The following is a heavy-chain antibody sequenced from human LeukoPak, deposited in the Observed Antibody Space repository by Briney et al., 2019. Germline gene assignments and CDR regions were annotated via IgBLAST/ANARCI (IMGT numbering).Heavy chain of an antibody. CDR1: GFTFSSYS. Sequence: GGSLRLSCAASGFTFSSYSMNWVRQAPGKGLEWVSSISSSSSYIYYADSVKGRFTISGDNAKNSLYLQMNSLRAEDTAVYYCARAEGIAAAGIDYWGQGTLVTVSS. V-gene: IGHV3-21*01. CDR3: ARAEGIAAAGIDY. D-gene: IGHD6-13*01. J-gene: IGHJ4*02. CDR2: ISSSSSYI.